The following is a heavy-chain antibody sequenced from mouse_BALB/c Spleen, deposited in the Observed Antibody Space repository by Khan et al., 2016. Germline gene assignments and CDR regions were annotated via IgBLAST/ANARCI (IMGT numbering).Heavy chain of an antibody. CDR3: ARRLPYDYCFDY. CDR2: INSNGGST. Sequence: EVELVESGGGLVQPGGSLKLSCAASGFTFSSYGMSWVRQIPAKRLELVATINSNGGSTSYPDSVKGRFTISRDNATNTLYLQLSSLTSEDTAMDFGARRLPYDYCFDYWGQGTTLTVSA. CDR1: GFTFSSYG. V-gene: IGHV5-6-3*01. D-gene: IGHD1-2*01. J-gene: IGHJ2*01.